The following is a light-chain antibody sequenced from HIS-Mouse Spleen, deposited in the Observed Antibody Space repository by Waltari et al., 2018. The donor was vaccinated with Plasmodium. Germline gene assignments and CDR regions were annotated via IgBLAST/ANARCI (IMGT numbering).Light chain of an antibody. CDR3: AAWDDSLSGPV. J-gene: IGLJ2*01. CDR2: RNN. V-gene: IGLV1-47*01. Sequence: QSVLTQPPSASGTPGQRVTISCSGSSSHLGRTYVSWYQQLPGTAPKLIIYRNNQRPSGVPDRFSGSKSGTSASLAISGLRSEDEADYYCAAWDDSLSGPVFGGGTKLTVL. CDR1: SSHLGRTY.